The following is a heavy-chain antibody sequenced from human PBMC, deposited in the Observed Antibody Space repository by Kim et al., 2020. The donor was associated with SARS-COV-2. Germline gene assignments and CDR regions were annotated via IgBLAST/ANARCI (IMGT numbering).Heavy chain of an antibody. V-gene: IGHV4-59*08. CDR3: ARLYWSDYSLYYFDY. Sequence: SETLSLTCTVSGGSIDNDYWSWIRQPPGKGLEWIGYVYYRGDSNYNPSLKSRVTVSVGMSRNQFSLKLSSVTAADTAVYYCARLYWSDYSLYYFDYWGQG. CDR1: GGSIDNDY. J-gene: IGHJ4*02. D-gene: IGHD3-3*01. CDR2: VYYRGDS.